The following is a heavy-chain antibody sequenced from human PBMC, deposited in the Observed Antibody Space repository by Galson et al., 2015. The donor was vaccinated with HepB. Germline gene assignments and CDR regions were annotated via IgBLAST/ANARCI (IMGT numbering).Heavy chain of an antibody. J-gene: IGHJ4*02. Sequence: SLRLSCAASGFTFSSYAMSWVRQAPGKGLEWVSAISGSGGSTYYADSVKGRFTISRDNAKNTLYLQMNSLRAEETAVYYCAKYKVAYYPYYFDYWGQGTLVTVSS. V-gene: IGHV3-23*01. D-gene: IGHD5-12*01. CDR3: AKYKVAYYPYYFDY. CDR1: GFTFSSYA. CDR2: ISGSGGST.